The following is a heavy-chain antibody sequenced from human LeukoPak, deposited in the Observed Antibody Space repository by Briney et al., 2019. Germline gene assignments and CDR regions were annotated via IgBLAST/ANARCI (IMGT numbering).Heavy chain of an antibody. J-gene: IGHJ4*02. CDR1: GFTFSSFD. CDR2: ISHDGRNK. Sequence: GGSLRLSCAASGFTFSSFDMHWVRQAPGKGLEWVAFISHDGRNKYYVDSVKGRFTISRDNSKNTLYLQMNGLRAEDTAAYYCAKDLGDTPHIVVVVAADYWGQGTLVTVSS. V-gene: IGHV3-30*18. D-gene: IGHD2-15*01. CDR3: AKDLGDTPHIVVVVAADY.